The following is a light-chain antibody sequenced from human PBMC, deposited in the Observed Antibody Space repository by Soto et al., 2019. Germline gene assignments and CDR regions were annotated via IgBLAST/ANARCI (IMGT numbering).Light chain of an antibody. V-gene: IGKV1-5*03. Sequence: DIQMTQSPSTLSASIGDRVTVTCRASQSISIWLAWYQQKPGKAPKLLIYKASTLEGGVPSRFSGSVSGTEFTLTISSLQPDDFATYYCLQYSSYSGTFGQGTKVEI. CDR2: KAS. CDR3: LQYSSYSGT. CDR1: QSISIW. J-gene: IGKJ1*01.